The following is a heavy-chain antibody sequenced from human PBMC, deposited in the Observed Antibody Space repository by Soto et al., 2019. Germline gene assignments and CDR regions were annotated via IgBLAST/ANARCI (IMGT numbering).Heavy chain of an antibody. CDR1: GGSFSGYY. Sequence: QVQLQQWGAGLLKPSETLSLTCAVYGGSFSGYYWSWIRQPPGKGLEWIGEINHSGSTNYNPSLKGRVTISVDTSKNQFSLKLSSVTAADTAVYYCARGGGGIVVVPAAGGDYHYFDYWGQGTLVTVSS. D-gene: IGHD2-2*01. V-gene: IGHV4-34*01. J-gene: IGHJ4*02. CDR2: INHSGST. CDR3: ARGGGGIVVVPAAGGDYHYFDY.